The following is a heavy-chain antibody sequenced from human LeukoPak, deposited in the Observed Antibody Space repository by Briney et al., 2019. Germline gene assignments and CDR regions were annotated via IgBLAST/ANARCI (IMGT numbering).Heavy chain of an antibody. D-gene: IGHD2-2*01. CDR1: GGSISSYY. Sequence: SETLSLTCTVSGGSISSYYWSWIRQPPGKGLEWIGYIYYSGSTNYNPSLKSRVTISVDTSKNQFSLKLSSVTAADTAVYYCARGVSVPAALFFWYFDLWGRGTLVTASS. J-gene: IGHJ2*01. CDR3: ARGVSVPAALFFWYFDL. CDR2: IYYSGST. V-gene: IGHV4-59*01.